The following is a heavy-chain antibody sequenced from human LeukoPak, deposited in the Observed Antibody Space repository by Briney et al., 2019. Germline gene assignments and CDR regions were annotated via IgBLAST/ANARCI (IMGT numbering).Heavy chain of an antibody. CDR1: GFTFSSYA. V-gene: IGHV3-23*01. CDR2: ISGSGGST. Sequence: GGSLRLSCAASGFTFSSYAMSWVRQAPGKGLEWVSAISGSGGSTYYADSVKGRFTISRDNSKNTLYLQMNSLRAEDTAVYYCAKERSYCSGGSCYPVVYDYWGQGTLVTVSS. D-gene: IGHD2-15*01. J-gene: IGHJ4*02. CDR3: AKERSYCSGGSCYPVVYDY.